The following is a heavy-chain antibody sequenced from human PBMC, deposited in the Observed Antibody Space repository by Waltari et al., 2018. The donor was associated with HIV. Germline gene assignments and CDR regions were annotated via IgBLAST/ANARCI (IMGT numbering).Heavy chain of an antibody. CDR2: IWYDGDNK. J-gene: IGHJ4*02. CDR1: GVTFSHLA. CDR3: ARGGYYYDISGYYHY. V-gene: IGHV3-33*01. Sequence: QVQLVESGGGVVQPGRSLRLSCAASGVTFSHLAFHWVRQAPGKGLEWVAVIWYDGDNKYYADSVKGRFTISRDNSKNTLYLQMNSLRVEDTAVYYCARGGYYYDISGYYHYWGQGTLVTVSS. D-gene: IGHD3-22*01.